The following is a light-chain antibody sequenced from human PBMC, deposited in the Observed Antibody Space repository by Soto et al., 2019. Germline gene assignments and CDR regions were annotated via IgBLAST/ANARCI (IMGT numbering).Light chain of an antibody. CDR1: QSVGSF. Sequence: EIVLTQSPATLSLSPGERATLSCRASQSVGSFLAWYQQKPGQAPRLLIYDTSITATGIPATFSGSGSGTDFTLTISSLEPEDFAVYYCQQRNSWPPTFTFGQGTRLEIK. CDR2: DTS. J-gene: IGKJ5*01. CDR3: QQRNSWPPTFT. V-gene: IGKV3-11*01.